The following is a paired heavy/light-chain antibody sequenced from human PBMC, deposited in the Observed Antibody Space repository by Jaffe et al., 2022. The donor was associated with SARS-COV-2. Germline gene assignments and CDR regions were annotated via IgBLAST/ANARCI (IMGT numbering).Light chain of an antibody. CDR2: DVN. V-gene: IGLV2-11*01. Sequence: QSALTQPRSVSGSPGQSVTFYCTGTSSDVGAHNWVSWFQHHPGKAPKLIIHDVNQRPAGVPDRFSGSKSGDTASLTISGLQAEDEAHYYCCSFAGGPYVFGTGTEVTVL. CDR1: SSDVGAHNW. J-gene: IGLJ1*01. CDR3: CSFAGGPYV.
Heavy chain of an antibody. CDR1: GRPLREFY. J-gene: IGHJ4*02. Sequence: QVELQQWGAGLLEPSETLSLTCGVYGRPLREFYWSWIRQSPGKGLEWIGETSHSGSTQYNPSLRGRVSISVDTSKNQFSLNLYSVTAADTAIYYCGLGNFWKWDYWGQGKLVTVSS. CDR2: TSHSGST. D-gene: IGHD3-3*01. CDR3: GLGNFWKWDY. V-gene: IGHV4-34*01.